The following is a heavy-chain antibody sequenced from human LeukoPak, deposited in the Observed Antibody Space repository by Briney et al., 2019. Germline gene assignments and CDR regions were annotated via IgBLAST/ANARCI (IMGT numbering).Heavy chain of an antibody. V-gene: IGHV3-23*01. CDR3: AKGGSRIWFGEFIDY. CDR1: GFTFSSYA. Sequence: GGSLRLSCAASGFTFSSYAMSWVRQATGKGLEWVSATSGSGGSPYYADSVKGRFTISRDNSKNTLYLQMNSLRAEDTAVYYCAKGGSRIWFGEFIDYWGQGTLVTVSS. CDR2: TSGSGGSP. J-gene: IGHJ4*02. D-gene: IGHD3-10*01.